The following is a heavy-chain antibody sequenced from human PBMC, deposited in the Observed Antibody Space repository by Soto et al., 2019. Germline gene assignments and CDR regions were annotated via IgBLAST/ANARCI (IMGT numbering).Heavy chain of an antibody. Sequence: GGSLRLSCAASGFTFSSYWMHWVRQAPGKGLVWVSRINSDGSSTSYADSVKGRFTISRDNAKNTLYLQMNSLRAEDTAVYYCARDGGYFSSTSCYYAMDVWGQGTTVTVAS. V-gene: IGHV3-74*01. CDR3: ARDGGYFSSTSCYYAMDV. CDR1: GFTFSSYW. D-gene: IGHD2-2*01. CDR2: INSDGSST. J-gene: IGHJ6*02.